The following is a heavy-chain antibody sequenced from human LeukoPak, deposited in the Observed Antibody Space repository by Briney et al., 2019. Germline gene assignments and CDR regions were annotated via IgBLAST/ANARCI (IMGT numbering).Heavy chain of an antibody. Sequence: PSETLSLTCAVYVGSFSGYYWSWIRQPPWNGPEWIGEINHSGSTNYNPSLKSRVTISVDTSKNQFSLKLSSVTAADTAVYYCAPPPYGDYGSRMYGMDVWGQGTTVTVSS. CDR3: APPPYGDYGSRMYGMDV. J-gene: IGHJ6*02. CDR1: VGSFSGYY. V-gene: IGHV4-34*01. CDR2: INHSGST. D-gene: IGHD4-17*01.